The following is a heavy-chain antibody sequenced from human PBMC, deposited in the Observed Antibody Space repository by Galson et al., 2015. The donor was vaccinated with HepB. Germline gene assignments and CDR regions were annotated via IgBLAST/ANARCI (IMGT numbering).Heavy chain of an antibody. CDR1: GFTFSSYG. V-gene: IGHV3-30*02. Sequence: SLRLSCEASGFTFSSYGMHWVRQAPGKGLEWVAFIRYDGSNKYYADSVKGRFTISRDNSKNTLYLQMNSLRAEDTAVYYCARIAAAGLDYWGQGTLVTVSS. CDR3: ARIAAAGLDY. D-gene: IGHD6-13*01. J-gene: IGHJ4*02. CDR2: IRYDGSNK.